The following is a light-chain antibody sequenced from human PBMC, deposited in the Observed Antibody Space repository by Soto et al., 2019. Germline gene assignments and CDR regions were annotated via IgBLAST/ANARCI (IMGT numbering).Light chain of an antibody. V-gene: IGKV4-1*01. CDR3: QQYSTPPFT. CDR1: QPVLKSSTNKNC. CDR2: WAS. Sequence: DIVLTQSPDSLTVSQGERATINCRSSQPVLKSSTNKNCVAWYQHKPGQPPKLLINWASTRESGVPARFSGSGSGTEFTLTISSLQAEDVAVYYCQQYSTPPFTFGPGTSVEIK. J-gene: IGKJ3*01.